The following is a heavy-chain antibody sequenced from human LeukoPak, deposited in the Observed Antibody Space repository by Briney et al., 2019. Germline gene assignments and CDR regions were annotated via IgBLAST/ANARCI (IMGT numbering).Heavy chain of an antibody. J-gene: IGHJ6*03. V-gene: IGHV3-30*02. D-gene: IGHD3-10*01. CDR2: IRNDGSNK. CDR1: GFPFSTYG. CDR3: AKIIGGGYYYYYMDV. Sequence: GGSLRLSCAASGFPFSTYGIHRVRQAPGKGMELVAFIRNDGSNKYYADSVKGRFTISRDNSKNTLYLQMNSLRPEDTAVYYCAKIIGGGYYYYYMDVWGKGTTVTVSS.